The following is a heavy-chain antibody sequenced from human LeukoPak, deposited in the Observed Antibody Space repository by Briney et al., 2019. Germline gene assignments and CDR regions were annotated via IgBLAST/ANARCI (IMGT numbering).Heavy chain of an antibody. CDR3: ARYCSGGSCYSVAFDP. Sequence: GASVKVSCKASGYTFTSHDINWVRQATGQGLEWMGWMNLNSGNTGYAQKFQGRVTMTRNTSISTAYMELSSLRSEDTAVYYCARYCSGGSCYSVAFDPWGQGTLVTVSS. D-gene: IGHD2-15*01. CDR2: MNLNSGNT. CDR1: GYTFTSHD. J-gene: IGHJ5*02. V-gene: IGHV1-8*01.